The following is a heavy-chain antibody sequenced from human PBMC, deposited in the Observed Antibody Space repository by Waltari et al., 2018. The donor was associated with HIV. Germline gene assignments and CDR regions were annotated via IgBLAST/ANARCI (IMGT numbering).Heavy chain of an antibody. CDR2: IRYDGNTK. CDR3: AKELRSGYSYYYYGMDV. J-gene: IGHJ6*02. Sequence: QGQLVESGGGVVQPGGSLRLSCAASGFRFSVSSMHWSRQAPGKGLEWVTFIRYDGNTKYYADSVKGRFTISRDNSKNTLYLQMSSLRAEDTAVYYCAKELRSGYSYYYYGMDVWGQGTTVTVSS. CDR1: GFRFSVSS. V-gene: IGHV3-30*02. D-gene: IGHD2-15*01.